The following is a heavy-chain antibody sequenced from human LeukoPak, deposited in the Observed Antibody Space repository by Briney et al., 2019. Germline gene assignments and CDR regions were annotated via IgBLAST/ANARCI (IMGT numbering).Heavy chain of an antibody. CDR1: GYTFTSYG. CDR2: ISAYNGNT. J-gene: IGHJ3*02. Sequence: ASVKVSCKASGYTFTSYGISWVRQAPGQGLEWMGWISAYNGNTNYAQKLQGRVTMTRDMSTSTVYMELSSLRSEDTAVYYCARAGEYAFDIWGQGTMVTVSS. V-gene: IGHV1-18*01. D-gene: IGHD1-1*01. CDR3: ARAGEYAFDI.